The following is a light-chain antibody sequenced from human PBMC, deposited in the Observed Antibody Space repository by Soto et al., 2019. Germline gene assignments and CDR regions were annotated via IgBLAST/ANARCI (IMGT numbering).Light chain of an antibody. V-gene: IGLV1-44*01. CDR1: SSNIGSNT. CDR3: AAWDDSLNAWV. Sequence: QSVLTQPPSASGTPGQRVTISCSGSSSNIGSNTVNWYQQLPGTAPKLLIYSNNQRPSGVPDRFSGSKSGTSASLAISGLHSEDEADYYCAAWDDSLNAWVFGGGTQLTVL. CDR2: SNN. J-gene: IGLJ3*02.